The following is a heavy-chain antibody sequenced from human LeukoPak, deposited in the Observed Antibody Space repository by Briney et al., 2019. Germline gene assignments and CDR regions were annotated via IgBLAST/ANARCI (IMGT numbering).Heavy chain of an antibody. CDR2: TYYRSQWST. CDR3: ARDDSHRLSTFDV. CDR1: GDSVFSNSAT. D-gene: IGHD2-21*01. V-gene: IGHV6-1*01. Sequence: SQTLSLTCAISGDSVFSNSATWNWIRQSPSRGPEWLGRTYYRSQWSTDYAVFVKSRININPDTSKNQFSLQLSSVTPEDTAIYYCARDDSHRLSTFDVWGQGTLVTVSS. J-gene: IGHJ5*02.